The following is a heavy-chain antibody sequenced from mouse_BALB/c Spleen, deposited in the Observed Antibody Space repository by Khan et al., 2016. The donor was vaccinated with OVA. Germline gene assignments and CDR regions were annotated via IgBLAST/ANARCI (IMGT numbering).Heavy chain of an antibody. V-gene: IGHV3-2*02. Sequence: EVQLQESGPGLVKPSQSLSLTCTVTGYSITSGYAWNWIRQFPGNKLEWMGYIRYSGVTSYTPSPKSRISITRDTSKNQFFLQLNSVTTEDTATYYCARGNYYGYYFDYWGQGTTLTGSS. CDR2: IRYSGVT. D-gene: IGHD1-1*01. CDR3: ARGNYYGYYFDY. CDR1: GYSITSGYA. J-gene: IGHJ2*01.